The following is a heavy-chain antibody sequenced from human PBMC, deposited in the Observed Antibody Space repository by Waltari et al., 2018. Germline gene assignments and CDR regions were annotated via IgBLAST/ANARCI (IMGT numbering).Heavy chain of an antibody. J-gene: IGHJ4*02. CDR1: GNSFTGYY. CDR2: INPNSGGT. Sequence: QVQLVQSGAEVKKPGASVKVSCKTSGNSFTGYYMHWVRQAPGQGLEWMGWINPNSGGTNSAQKFQGRVTMTRDRSINTAYMEVSRLRSDDTAVYYCAGTFGGVIAPDYWGQGTLVTVSS. D-gene: IGHD3-16*02. V-gene: IGHV1-2*02. CDR3: AGTFGGVIAPDY.